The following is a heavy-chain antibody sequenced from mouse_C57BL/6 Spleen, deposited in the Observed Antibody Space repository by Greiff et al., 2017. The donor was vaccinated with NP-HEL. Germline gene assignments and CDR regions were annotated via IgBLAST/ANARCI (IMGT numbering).Heavy chain of an antibody. CDR2: IHPNSGST. CDR1: GYTFTSYW. D-gene: IGHD5-1*01. J-gene: IGHJ3*01. CDR3: AREGVRVLFAY. V-gene: IGHV1-64*01. Sequence: VQLQQPGAELVKPGASVKLSCKASGYTFTSYWMHWVKQRPGQGLEWIGMIHPNSGSTNYNEKFKSKATLTVDKSSSTAYMQLSILTSEDSAVYYCAREGVRVLFAYWGQGTLVTVSA.